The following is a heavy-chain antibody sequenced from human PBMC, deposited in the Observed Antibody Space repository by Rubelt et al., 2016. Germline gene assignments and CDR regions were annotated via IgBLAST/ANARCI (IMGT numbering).Heavy chain of an antibody. CDR1: GYTFTGYY. Sequence: QVQLVQSGAEVKKPGASVKVSCKASGYTFTGYYMHWVRQAPGQGLEWMGRINPNSGGTNYAQKLQGRDTMTRERSIRTASMGLSRLRPDDTAVYYCARTGARYYFDYWGQGTLVTVSA. V-gene: IGHV1-2*06. CDR3: ARTGARYYFDY. J-gene: IGHJ4*02. CDR2: INPNSGGT. D-gene: IGHD1-1*01.